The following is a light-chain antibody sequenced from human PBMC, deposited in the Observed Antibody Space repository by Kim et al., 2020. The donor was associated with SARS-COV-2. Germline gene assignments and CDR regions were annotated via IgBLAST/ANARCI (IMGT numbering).Light chain of an antibody. CDR2: AAS. Sequence: SASTGDRVTITCRASQGISSYLAWYQQKPGKAPKLLIYAASTLQSGVPSRFSGSGSGTDFTLTISSLQSEDFATYYCQQYYGYPYTFGQGTKLEIK. CDR1: QGISSY. CDR3: QQYYGYPYT. V-gene: IGKV1-8*01. J-gene: IGKJ2*01.